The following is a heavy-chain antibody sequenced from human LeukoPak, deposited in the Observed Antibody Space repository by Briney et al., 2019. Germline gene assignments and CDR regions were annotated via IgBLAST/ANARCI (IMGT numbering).Heavy chain of an antibody. V-gene: IGHV5-51*01. D-gene: IGHD2-2*01. CDR3: ARHLQVDCSSTSCSNLEAFDI. J-gene: IGHJ3*02. CDR1: GYSFTSYW. Sequence: GESLKISCKGSGYSFTSYWIGWVRQMPGKGLEWMGIIYPGDSDTRYSPSFQGQVTISADKSISTAYLQWSSLKASDTAMYYCARHLQVDCSSTSCSNLEAFDIRGQGTMVTVSS. CDR2: IYPGDSDT.